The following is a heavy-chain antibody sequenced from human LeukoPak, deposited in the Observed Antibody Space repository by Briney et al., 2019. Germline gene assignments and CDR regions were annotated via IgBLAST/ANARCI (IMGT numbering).Heavy chain of an antibody. D-gene: IGHD2-2*01. CDR1: GGSISNNIW. CDR2: IYHSGIT. V-gene: IGHV4-4*02. Sequence: PSETLSHTCAVSGGSISNNIWWNWVRQPPGKGLEWIGEIYHSGITNYNPSLMSRVTISVDKYKDQFSLELTSVTAADTAVYYCATTSPFMVDHWGQGTLVTVSS. J-gene: IGHJ4*02. CDR3: ATTSPFMVDH.